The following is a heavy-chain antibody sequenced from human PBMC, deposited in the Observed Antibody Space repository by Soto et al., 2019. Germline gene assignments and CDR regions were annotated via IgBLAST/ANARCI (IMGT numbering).Heavy chain of an antibody. D-gene: IGHD3-22*01. V-gene: IGHV3-23*01. Sequence: GRALRLPGGASVRPLRSCATRWARQAPGNGREWVSTISGGRGNTYYADSVKGRFTISRDNSNSTLSLQMNSLRAEATDVYYCAKGGYDSCGHSSYNFVSWGQGTLVTGSS. CDR2: ISGGRGNT. CDR3: AKGGYDSCGHSSYNFVS. CDR1: VRPLRSCA. J-gene: IGHJ4*02.